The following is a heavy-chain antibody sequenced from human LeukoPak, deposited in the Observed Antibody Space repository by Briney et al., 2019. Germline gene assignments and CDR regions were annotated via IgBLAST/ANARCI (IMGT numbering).Heavy chain of an antibody. J-gene: IGHJ1*01. CDR1: AFIFSGHW. D-gene: IGHD1-26*01. V-gene: IGHV3-7*03. CDR2: IKEDGSER. Sequence: GGSLRLSCEGSAFIFSGHWMNWVRQTPGKGLEWVASIKEDGSERQYVDSVKGRFSISRDNTKGSLFLQLNSLRAEDTALYYCAVKVGALGYFQHWGQGTLVTVSS. CDR3: AVKVGALGYFQH.